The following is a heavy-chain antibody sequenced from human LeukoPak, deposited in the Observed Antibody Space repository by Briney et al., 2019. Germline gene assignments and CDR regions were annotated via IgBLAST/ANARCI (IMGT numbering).Heavy chain of an antibody. CDR2: IIPILGIA. D-gene: IGHD3-22*01. J-gene: IGHJ6*02. Sequence: SVKVSCKASGGTFSSYAISWVRQAPGQGLEWMGRIIPILGIANYAQKFQGRVTITADKSTSTAYMELSSLRSEDTAVYYCARSSDSSGYRGGMDVWGQGTTVTVSS. V-gene: IGHV1-69*04. CDR1: GGTFSSYA. CDR3: ARSSDSSGYRGGMDV.